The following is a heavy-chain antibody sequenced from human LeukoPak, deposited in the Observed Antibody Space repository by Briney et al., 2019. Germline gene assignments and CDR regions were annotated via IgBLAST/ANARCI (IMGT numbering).Heavy chain of an antibody. CDR1: GFTFSSYA. Sequence: GGSLRPSCAASGFTFSSYAMSWVRQAPGKGLEWVSAISGSGGSTYYADSVKGRFTISRDNSKNTLYLQMDSLRAEDTAVYYCASPLLRFLEWSYWGQGTLVTVSS. J-gene: IGHJ4*02. V-gene: IGHV3-23*01. CDR2: ISGSGGST. D-gene: IGHD3-3*01. CDR3: ASPLLRFLEWSY.